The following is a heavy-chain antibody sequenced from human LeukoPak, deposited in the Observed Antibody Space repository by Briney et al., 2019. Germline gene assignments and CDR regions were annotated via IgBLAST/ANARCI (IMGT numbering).Heavy chain of an antibody. CDR2: IKEDGSEK. CDR3: AKDQVGRIADDY. Sequence: GGSLRLSCTASGFTFSNFWMTWVRQAPGKGLEWVAKIKEDGSEKYYVDSVKGRFTVSRDNVKNSLFLQMNSLRAEDTAVYYCAKDQVGRIADDYWGQGTLVTVSS. CDR1: GFTFSNFW. D-gene: IGHD6-13*01. J-gene: IGHJ4*02. V-gene: IGHV3-7*03.